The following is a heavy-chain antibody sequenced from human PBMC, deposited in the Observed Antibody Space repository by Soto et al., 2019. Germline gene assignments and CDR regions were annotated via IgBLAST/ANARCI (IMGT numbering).Heavy chain of an antibody. D-gene: IGHD3-3*01. J-gene: IGHJ4*02. CDR2: INPSGGST. CDR3: ARDGDFWRWDY. Sequence: ASVKVSCKASGYTFTSYYMHWVRQAPGQGLEWMGIINPSGGSTTYAQKFQGRVIMTRDTSTSTIYMELSSLRFEDTAVYYCARDGDFWRWDYWGQGTQVTV. V-gene: IGHV1-46*01. CDR1: GYTFTSYY.